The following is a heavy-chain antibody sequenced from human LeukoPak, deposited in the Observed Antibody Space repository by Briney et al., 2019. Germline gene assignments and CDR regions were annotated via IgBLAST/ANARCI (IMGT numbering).Heavy chain of an antibody. CDR1: GFTFSTYA. V-gene: IGHV3-23*01. J-gene: IGHJ4*02. CDR2: ISSSGGTT. D-gene: IGHD4-17*01. Sequence: PGGSLRLSCAASGFTFSTYAMGWVRQAPGKGLEWVSTISSSGGTTYYADSVKGRFTISRDNAKNSLYLQMNSLRAEDTAVYYCARRQIYGDYGGDYWGQGTLVTVSS. CDR3: ARRQIYGDYGGDY.